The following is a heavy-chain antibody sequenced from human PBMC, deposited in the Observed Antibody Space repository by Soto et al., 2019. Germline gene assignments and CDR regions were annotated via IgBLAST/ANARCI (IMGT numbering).Heavy chain of an antibody. CDR2: IYYSGST. V-gene: IGHV4-30-4*01. Sequence: SETLSLTCTVSGGSISSGDYYWSWIRQPPGKGLEWIGYIYYSGSTYYNPSLKSRVTISVDTSKNQFSLKLSSVTAADTAVYYCARDSHDSSGYNGEGFDYWGQGTLVTVSS. J-gene: IGHJ4*02. CDR1: GGSISSGDYY. CDR3: ARDSHDSSGYNGEGFDY. D-gene: IGHD3-22*01.